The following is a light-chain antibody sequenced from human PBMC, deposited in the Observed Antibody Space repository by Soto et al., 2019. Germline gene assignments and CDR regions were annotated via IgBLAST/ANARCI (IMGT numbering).Light chain of an antibody. CDR1: SSNIGAGYD. Sequence: QSVLTQPPSVSGAPGQRVTISCTGSSSNIGAGYDVHWYQPLPGTAPKLLIYGNSNRPSGVPDRFSGSKYSTSASLAITGLQAEDEADYYCQSYDSSLSGWVFGGGTKLTVL. J-gene: IGLJ3*02. V-gene: IGLV1-40*01. CDR2: GNS. CDR3: QSYDSSLSGWV.